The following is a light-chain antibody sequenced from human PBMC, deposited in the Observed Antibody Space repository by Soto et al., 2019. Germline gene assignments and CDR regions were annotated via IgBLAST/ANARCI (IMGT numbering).Light chain of an antibody. CDR1: RSNVGENS. J-gene: IGLJ1*01. CDR3: AAWDENLNGFV. V-gene: IGLV1-44*01. CDR2: STN. Sequence: QPVLTQPPSASGAPGQRVTISCFGSRSNVGENSVNWFQQLPGAAPKLLIASTNQRPSGVPDRFSGSKSGTSGSLAISGLQSGDEAEYFCAAWDENLNGFVFGTGTKVTVL.